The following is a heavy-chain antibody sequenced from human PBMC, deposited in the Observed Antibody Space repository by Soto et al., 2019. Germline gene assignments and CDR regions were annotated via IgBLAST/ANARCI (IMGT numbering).Heavy chain of an antibody. CDR2: IYYSGST. V-gene: IGHV4-39*01. CDR3: ARNDSGIVATIVMPYYYYMDV. D-gene: IGHD5-12*01. CDR1: GGSISSSSYY. J-gene: IGHJ6*03. Sequence: PSETLSLTCTVSGGSISSSSYYWGWIRQPAGKGLEWIGSIYYSGSTYYNPSLKSRVTISVDTSKNQFSLKLSSVTAADTAVYYCARNDSGIVATIVMPYYYYMDVWGKGTTVTVSS.